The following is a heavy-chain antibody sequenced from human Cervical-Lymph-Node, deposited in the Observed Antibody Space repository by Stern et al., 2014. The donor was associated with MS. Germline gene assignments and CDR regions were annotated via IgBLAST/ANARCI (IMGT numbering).Heavy chain of an antibody. D-gene: IGHD3-10*01. J-gene: IGHJ6*02. CDR1: GFTFSSYP. Sequence: QVQLVQSGGGVVQPGRALRVSCAGSGFTFSSYPIYWVRQAPGKALEWFGVITYDGSKTHYEDSVKGRFTLSRDNSKNAVSLQMNSLTTEDTAVYFCARGSRGMDVWGQGTTVTVSS. V-gene: IGHV3-30-3*01. CDR3: ARGSRGMDV. CDR2: ITYDGSKT.